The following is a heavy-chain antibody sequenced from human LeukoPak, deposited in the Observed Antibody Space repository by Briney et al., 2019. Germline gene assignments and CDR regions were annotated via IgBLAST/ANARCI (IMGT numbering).Heavy chain of an antibody. Sequence: PSETLSLTCTVSGGSISYSSYYWGWIRQPPGKGLEWIRSIHYSGSTYYNPSLKSRVTISVDTSKNQFSLKLTSVTAADTAVYYCAWGITGTTMEVGDYYYMDVWGKGTTVTVSS. CDR2: IHYSGST. V-gene: IGHV4-39*01. J-gene: IGHJ6*03. CDR3: AWGITGTTMEVGDYYYMDV. CDR1: GGSISYSSYY. D-gene: IGHD1-20*01.